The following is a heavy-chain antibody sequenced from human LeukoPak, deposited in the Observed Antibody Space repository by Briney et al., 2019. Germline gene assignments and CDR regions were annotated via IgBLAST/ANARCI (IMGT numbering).Heavy chain of an antibody. Sequence: PSETLSLTCTVSXGXISXSSXYXGXXPQXPXKGLEWIGSMYYRAITYYNPSXKSRATLSVDTPKNQFSLKLSSVTAADTAVYYCARHXRDGYNYGPVVYYWGQGTLVTVSS. CDR2: MYYRAIT. J-gene: IGHJ4*02. V-gene: IGHV4-39*01. D-gene: IGHD5-24*01. CDR3: ARHXRDGYNYGPVVYY. CDR1: XGXISXSSXY.